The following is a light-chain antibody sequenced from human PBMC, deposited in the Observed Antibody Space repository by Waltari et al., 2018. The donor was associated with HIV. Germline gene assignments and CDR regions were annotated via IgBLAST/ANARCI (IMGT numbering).Light chain of an antibody. V-gene: IGLV2-11*01. CDR2: DVS. Sequence: HSALTQPRSVSGSPGQSVTISCPESSSDVCCYVFFAWYQQHPGKAPNLMIYDVSKRPSGVTVRFSGSKSGNTASLTIPGLLAEDEADYHCCSYAGSYPVIFGGGTKLTVL. CDR3: CSYAGSYPVI. CDR1: SSDVCCYVF. J-gene: IGLJ2*01.